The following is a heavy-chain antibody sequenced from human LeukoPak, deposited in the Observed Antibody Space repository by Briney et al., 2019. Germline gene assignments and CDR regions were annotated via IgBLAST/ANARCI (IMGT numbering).Heavy chain of an antibody. D-gene: IGHD6-13*01. CDR2: ISSSGVGT. V-gene: IGHV3-23*01. J-gene: IGHJ4*02. CDR3: AKETAAAAGPIDY. Sequence: GGSLRLSCATSGFTFINYAMTWVRQAPGKGLEWVSSISSSGVGTHYADSVKGRFTISRDNSKNTLYLQMNSLRAEDTAVYYCAKETAAAAGPIDYWGQGTLVTVSS. CDR1: GFTFINYA.